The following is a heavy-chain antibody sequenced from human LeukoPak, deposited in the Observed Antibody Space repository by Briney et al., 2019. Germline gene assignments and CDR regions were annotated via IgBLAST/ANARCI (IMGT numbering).Heavy chain of an antibody. D-gene: IGHD6-13*01. CDR2: INHSGST. Sequence: SETLSLTCAVYGGSFSGYYWSWIRKPPGKGLEWIGEINHSGSTNYNPSLKSRVTISVDTSKNQFSLKLSSVTAADTAVYYCARGWRSIAAAGYFDYWGLGTLVTVSS. CDR3: ARGWRSIAAAGYFDY. J-gene: IGHJ4*02. V-gene: IGHV4-34*01. CDR1: GGSFSGYY.